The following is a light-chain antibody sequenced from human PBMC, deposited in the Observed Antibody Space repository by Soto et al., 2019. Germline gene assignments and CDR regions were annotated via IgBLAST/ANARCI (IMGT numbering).Light chain of an antibody. Sequence: EIVLTQSPGTLSLSKGERGALSCRASQSISTTDLTWYQQRPGQAPRVLIYGTSTRATGIPDRFSGSGSGTDFTLTTSRLEPEDFAVYYCQHYGTSPKWTFGPGTKVDIK. V-gene: IGKV3-20*01. J-gene: IGKJ1*01. CDR3: QHYGTSPKWT. CDR2: GTS. CDR1: QSISTTD.